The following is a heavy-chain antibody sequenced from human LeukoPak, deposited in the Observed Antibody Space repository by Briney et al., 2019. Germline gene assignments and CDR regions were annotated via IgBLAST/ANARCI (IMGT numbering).Heavy chain of an antibody. Sequence: GRSLRLSCAASGFTFSSSGMHWVRQAPGKGLEWVAVISYDGSNKYYADSVKGRFAISRDNSKNTLYVQMNSLRAEDAAVYYCAKEAGQYYYYGMDVWGLGTTVTVSS. CDR2: ISYDGSNK. CDR3: AKEAGQYYYYGMDV. D-gene: IGHD6-19*01. J-gene: IGHJ6*02. V-gene: IGHV3-30*18. CDR1: GFTFSSSG.